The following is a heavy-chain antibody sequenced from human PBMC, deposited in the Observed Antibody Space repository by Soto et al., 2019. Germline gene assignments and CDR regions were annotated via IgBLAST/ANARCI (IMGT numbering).Heavy chain of an antibody. J-gene: IGHJ4*02. CDR2: IIPIFGTA. CDR3: AREGSSGYYPDY. CDR1: GGTFSSYA. D-gene: IGHD3-3*01. V-gene: IGHV1-69*13. Sequence: SVKVSCKASGGTFSSYAISWVRQAPGQGLEWMGGIIPIFGTANYAQKFQGRVTITADESTSTAYMELSSLRSEDTAVYYCAREGSSGYYPDYWGQGTLVTVSS.